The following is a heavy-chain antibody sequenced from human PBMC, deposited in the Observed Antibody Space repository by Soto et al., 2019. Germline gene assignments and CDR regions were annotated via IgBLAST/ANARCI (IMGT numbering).Heavy chain of an antibody. Sequence: EVQLVESGGGLVKPGGSLRLSCAASGFTFSNAWMNWVRQAPGKGLEWVGRIKSKTDGGTTDYAAPVKGRFTISRNDSKHTLYLQMNSLKPDDTAVSHSTTDHHYDNSAYFSSPAYWGQGNLGTVSS. J-gene: IGHJ4*02. CDR3: TTDHHYDNSAYFSSPAY. CDR2: IKSKTDGGTT. V-gene: IGHV3-15*07. CDR1: GFTFSNAW. D-gene: IGHD3-22*01.